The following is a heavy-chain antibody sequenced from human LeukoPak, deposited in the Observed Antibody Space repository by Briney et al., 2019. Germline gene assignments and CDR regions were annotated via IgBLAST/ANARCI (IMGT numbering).Heavy chain of an antibody. CDR1: GFTFSSYA. V-gene: IGHV3-23*01. CDR3: ARGGLEQWLAFDY. CDR2: ISGSGGST. J-gene: IGHJ4*02. Sequence: GGSLRLSCAASGFTFSSYAMSWVRQAPGKGLEWVSAISGSGGSTYYADSVKGRFTISRDNSKNTLYLQMNSLRAEDTAVYYCARGGLEQWLAFDYWGQGTLVTVSS. D-gene: IGHD6-19*01.